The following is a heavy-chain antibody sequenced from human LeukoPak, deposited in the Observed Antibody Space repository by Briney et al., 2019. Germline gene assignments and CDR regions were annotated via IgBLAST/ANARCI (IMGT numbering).Heavy chain of an antibody. V-gene: IGHV3-30*18. CDR1: GFTFSTYG. Sequence: GGSLRLSCAASGFTFSTYGMHWVRQAPGKGLEWVAVISYDGSNKNYADSVKGRFTISRGNSRNTLDLQMNSLRPEDTAVYYCAESGYQLLAGNWFDPWGQGTLVTVSS. CDR3: AESGYQLLAGNWFDP. D-gene: IGHD2-2*01. J-gene: IGHJ5*02. CDR2: ISYDGSNK.